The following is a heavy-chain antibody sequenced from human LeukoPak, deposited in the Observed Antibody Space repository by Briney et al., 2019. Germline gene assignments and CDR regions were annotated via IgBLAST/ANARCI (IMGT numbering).Heavy chain of an antibody. D-gene: IGHD6-13*01. Sequence: GGSLRLSCAASGFTFSSYWMHWVRQAPGKGLVWVSRINSDGSSTSYADSVKGRFTISRDNAKNSLYLQMNSLRAEDTAVYYCAKNGYSPNDFDPWAQGPRVTVSS. CDR2: INSDGSST. V-gene: IGHV3-74*01. J-gene: IGHJ5*02. CDR3: AKNGYSPNDFDP. CDR1: GFTFSSYW.